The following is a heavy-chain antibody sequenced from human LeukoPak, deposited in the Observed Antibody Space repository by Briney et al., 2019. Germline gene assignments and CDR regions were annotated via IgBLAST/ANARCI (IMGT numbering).Heavy chain of an antibody. CDR1: GFTFSRYW. J-gene: IGHJ4*02. CDR2: IKKDGSEK. V-gene: IGHV3-7*01. D-gene: IGHD1-26*01. CDR3: ATGQYSVSTYYFDD. Sequence: PGGSLRLSCAASGFTFSRYWMGWVRQAPGKGLEWVANIKKDGSEKYYVDSVKGRFTISRDNAQNSLYLQMNSLRAEDTAVYYCATGQYSVSTYYFDDWGQGTLVTVSS.